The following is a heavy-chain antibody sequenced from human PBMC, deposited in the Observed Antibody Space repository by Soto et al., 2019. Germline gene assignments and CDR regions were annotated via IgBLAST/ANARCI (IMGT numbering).Heavy chain of an antibody. V-gene: IGHV1-69*06. D-gene: IGHD3-22*01. CDR3: ASPIHYYDSSGSDY. CDR1: GGTFSSYA. CDR2: IIPIFGTA. J-gene: IGHJ4*02. Sequence: QVQLVQSGAEVKKPGSSVKVSCKASGGTFSSYAISWVRQAPGQGLEWMGGIIPIFGTANYAQKFQGRVTITADKSTSTAYVELSSLRSEDTAVYYCASPIHYYDSSGSDYWGQGTLVTVSS.